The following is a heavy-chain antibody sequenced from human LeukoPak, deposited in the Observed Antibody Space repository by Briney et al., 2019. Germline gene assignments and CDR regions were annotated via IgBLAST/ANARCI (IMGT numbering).Heavy chain of an antibody. V-gene: IGHV3-23*01. J-gene: IGHJ4*02. CDR3: ARAGDCSGGSCYPHY. CDR1: GFTFSSYA. CDR2: ISGSGDNT. D-gene: IGHD2-15*01. Sequence: GGSLRLSCAASGFTFSSYAMSWVRQAPGKGLEWVSGISGSGDNTYYADSVKGRFTISRDNSKNTLYLQMNSLRAEDTAVYYCARAGDCSGGSCYPHYWGQGTLVTVSS.